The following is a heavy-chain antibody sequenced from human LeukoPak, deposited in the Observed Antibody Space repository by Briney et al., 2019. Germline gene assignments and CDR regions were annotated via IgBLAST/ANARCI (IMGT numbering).Heavy chain of an antibody. D-gene: IGHD5-18*01. Sequence: SETLSLTCTVSGGSISSYYWSWVRQPPGKGLEWIGYIYYSGSTNYNPSLRSRVTISVDTSKNQFSLKVSSVTAADTAVYYCARDRWLGYWGQGTLVTVSS. J-gene: IGHJ4*02. CDR2: IYYSGST. CDR3: ARDRWLGY. CDR1: GGSISSYY. V-gene: IGHV4-59*01.